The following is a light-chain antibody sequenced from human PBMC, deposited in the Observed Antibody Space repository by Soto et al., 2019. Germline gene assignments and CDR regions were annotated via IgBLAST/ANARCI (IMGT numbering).Light chain of an antibody. CDR3: SSYTSSSTYV. V-gene: IGLV2-18*02. CDR1: SSDVGGSNG. CDR2: DVS. J-gene: IGLJ1*01. Sequence: QSVLTQPPSVSGSPGQSVAISCTGTSSDVGGSNGVSWYQQPPGTAPKLIIYDVSNRPSGVPDCFSGSKSGNTASLIISGLQAEDEGDYYCSSYTSSSTYVFGTGTKVTVL.